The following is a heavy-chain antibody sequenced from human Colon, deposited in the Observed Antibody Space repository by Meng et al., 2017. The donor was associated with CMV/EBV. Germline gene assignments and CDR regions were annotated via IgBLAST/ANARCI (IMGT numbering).Heavy chain of an antibody. CDR1: GYTFTGYY. V-gene: IGHV1-2*02. J-gene: IGHJ4*02. CDR3: ARDASRIAVADLGY. CDR2: INPNSGGT. Sequence: ASVKVSCKASGYTFTGYYMHWVRQAPGQGLEWVGWINPNSGGTNYAQKFQGRVTMTRDTSISTAYMELSRLRSDDTAVYYCARDASRIAVADLGYWGQGTLVTVSS. D-gene: IGHD6-19*01.